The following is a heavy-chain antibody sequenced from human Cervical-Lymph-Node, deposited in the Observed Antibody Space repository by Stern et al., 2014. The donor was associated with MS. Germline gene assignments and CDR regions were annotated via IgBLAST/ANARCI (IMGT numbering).Heavy chain of an antibody. CDR3: ARDNGGWSVDS. Sequence: QVQLVQSGAEVKKPGASVKVSCKAFGYTFTSNKMHWVRQAPGQGLEWIGIINPGGGSTRYAQKLQVRVTMTRDTSTSTVYMELTSLRSEDTAVYSCARDNGGWSVDSWGQGTLVIVSS. V-gene: IGHV1-46*01. D-gene: IGHD6-19*01. CDR1: GYTFTSNK. J-gene: IGHJ4*02. CDR2: INPGGGST.